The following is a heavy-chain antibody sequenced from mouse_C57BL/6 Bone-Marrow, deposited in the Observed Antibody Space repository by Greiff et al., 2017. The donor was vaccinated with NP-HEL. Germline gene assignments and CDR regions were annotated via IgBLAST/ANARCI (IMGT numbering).Heavy chain of an antibody. D-gene: IGHD1-1*01. V-gene: IGHV1-39*01. J-gene: IGHJ2*01. Sequence: VQLQQSGPELVKPGASVKISCKASGYSFTDYNMNWVKQSNGKSLEWIGVINPNYGTTSYNQKFKGKATLTVDQSSSTAYMQLNSLTSEDSAVYYCALSCYGSSPYDFDGWGKGTTLTAAS. CDR2: INPNYGTT. CDR3: ALSCYGSSPYDFDG. CDR1: GYSFTDYN.